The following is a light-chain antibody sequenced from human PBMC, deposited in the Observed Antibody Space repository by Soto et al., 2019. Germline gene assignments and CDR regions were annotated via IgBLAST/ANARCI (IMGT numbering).Light chain of an antibody. CDR2: DAS. Sequence: DIQMTQSPSSLSASVGDRVTITCQASQDISNYLNWYQQKPGKAPKLLMYDASNLETGVPSRFSGSGSGTDFTFTISSLQPEEIATYYCQQYDNLPPFTFGPGTKVDIK. CDR1: QDISNY. CDR3: QQYDNLPPFT. J-gene: IGKJ3*01. V-gene: IGKV1-33*01.